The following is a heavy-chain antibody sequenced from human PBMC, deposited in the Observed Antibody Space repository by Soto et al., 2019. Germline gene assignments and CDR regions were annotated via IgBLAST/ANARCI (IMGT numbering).Heavy chain of an antibody. V-gene: IGHV1-69*01. Sequence: QVQLVQSGAEVKKPGSSVKVSCKASGGTFSSYAISWVRQAPGQGLEWMGVIIAILGKANYAEKFQGRVTISAYESTRKAYFELSILRCEDTSVYYCARARGGDIIVGVTGTFDVWGQGTLVTVSS. CDR2: IIAILGKA. CDR3: ARARGGDIIVGVTGTFDV. J-gene: IGHJ3*01. D-gene: IGHD2-15*01. CDR1: GGTFSSYA.